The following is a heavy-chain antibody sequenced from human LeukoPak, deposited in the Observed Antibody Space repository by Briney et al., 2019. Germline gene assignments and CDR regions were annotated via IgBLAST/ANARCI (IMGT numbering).Heavy chain of an antibody. CDR1: GFTFSSYW. CDR3: ARGGRSYYDSSGYSY. Sequence: GGSLRLSCAASGFTFSSYWMHWVRQAPGKGLVWVSRINSDGSSTSYADSVKGRFTISRDNAKNTLYLQMNSLRAEDTAVYYCARGGRSYYDSSGYSYWGQGTLVTVSS. J-gene: IGHJ4*02. V-gene: IGHV3-74*01. CDR2: INSDGSST. D-gene: IGHD3-22*01.